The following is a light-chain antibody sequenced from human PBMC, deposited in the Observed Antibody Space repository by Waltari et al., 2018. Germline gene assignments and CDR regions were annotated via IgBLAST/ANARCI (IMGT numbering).Light chain of an antibody. Sequence: QSALTQPASVFGSLGPSVPISCPGTATDIGGHLYVSWYHQPSGKAPKLLIFAVSNRPSEISARFSASKSGNTASLSISGLQTEDEADYHCTSYTSKNTFIFGGGTRLTVL. CDR3: TSYTSKNTFI. V-gene: IGLV2-14*03. J-gene: IGLJ2*01. CDR2: AVS. CDR1: ATDIGGHLY.